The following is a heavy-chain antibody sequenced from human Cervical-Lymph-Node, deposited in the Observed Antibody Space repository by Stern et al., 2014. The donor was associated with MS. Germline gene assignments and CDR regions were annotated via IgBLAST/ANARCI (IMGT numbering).Heavy chain of an antibody. Sequence: VQLVQSGADVKKPGASVKVSCKASSYTFSSYGIAWVRQATGQGLEWMGWISGYDGDTNYAPKLQGRVTLTTDPSTRTAYMEIRSLRFDDTAVYYCARAYFDSYGLDVWGQGTTVTVSS. CDR1: SYTFSSYG. V-gene: IGHV1-18*04. CDR3: ARAYFDSYGLDV. CDR2: ISGYDGDT. J-gene: IGHJ6*02. D-gene: IGHD3-9*01.